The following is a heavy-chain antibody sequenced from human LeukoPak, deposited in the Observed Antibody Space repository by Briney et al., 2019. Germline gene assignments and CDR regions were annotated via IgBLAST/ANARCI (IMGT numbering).Heavy chain of an antibody. D-gene: IGHD3-22*01. V-gene: IGHV4-59*08. CDR2: IYYSGST. CDR1: GGSISSYY. Sequence: PSETLSLTCIVSGGSISSYYWSWIRQPPGKGLEWIGYIYYSGSTNYNPSLKSRVTVSVDTSKNQFSLKLSSVTAADTAVYYCARFVYKYYYDSSGPYGDYWGQGTLVTVSS. CDR3: ARFVYKYYYDSSGPYGDY. J-gene: IGHJ4*02.